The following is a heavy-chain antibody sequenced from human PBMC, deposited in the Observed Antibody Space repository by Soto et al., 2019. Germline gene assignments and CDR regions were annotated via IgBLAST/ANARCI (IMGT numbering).Heavy chain of an antibody. CDR3: ARHSRGEDSAYDCPAFDI. Sequence: SETLSLTCTVSGGSISSYYWSWIRQPPGKGLEWIGYIYYSGSTNYNPSLKSRVTISVDTSKNQFSLSLSSVTAADTAVYYCARHSRGEDSAYDCPAFDIWGQGTMVTVSS. D-gene: IGHD5-12*01. J-gene: IGHJ3*02. V-gene: IGHV4-59*08. CDR2: IYYSGST. CDR1: GGSISSYY.